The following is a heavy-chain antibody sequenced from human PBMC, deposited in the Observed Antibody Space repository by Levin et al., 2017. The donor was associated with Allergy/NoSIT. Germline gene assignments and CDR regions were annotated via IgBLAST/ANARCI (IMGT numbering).Heavy chain of an antibody. Sequence: GESLKISCAASGFTFNTYGMHWVRQAPGKGLEWVATTWYDGSHKYYADSVKGRFTISRDNSKNTLYLQMNSLRTEDTAVYYCARGSHYGSPPTEFDPWGQGTLVTVSS. CDR1: GFTFNTYG. J-gene: IGHJ5*02. CDR3: ARGSHYGSPPTEFDP. CDR2: TWYDGSHK. D-gene: IGHD3-10*01. V-gene: IGHV3-33*01.